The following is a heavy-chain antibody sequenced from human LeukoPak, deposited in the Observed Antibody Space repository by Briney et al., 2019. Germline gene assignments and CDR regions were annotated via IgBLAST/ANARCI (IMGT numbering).Heavy chain of an antibody. CDR3: ARHSADCTGTSCYLFDP. D-gene: IGHD2-2*01. Sequence: SETLSLTCTVSGGSISSYCWSWLRQPPGKGLEWIGYIYYSGNTNYNPSLESRVTISVDTSKNQFSLKLRTVTAADTAVYYCARHSADCTGTSCYLFDPWGQGTLVTVSS. V-gene: IGHV4-59*08. CDR1: GGSISSYC. J-gene: IGHJ5*02. CDR2: IYYSGNT.